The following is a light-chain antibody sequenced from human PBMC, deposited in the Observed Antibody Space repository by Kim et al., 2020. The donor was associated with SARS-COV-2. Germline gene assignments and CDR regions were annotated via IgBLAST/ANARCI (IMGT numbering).Light chain of an antibody. V-gene: IGKV3-15*01. CDR1: QGVSNN. CDR2: AAS. J-gene: IGKJ2*01. CDR3: QQYDNWPGT. Sequence: VAPGEGATVSGRTNQGVSNNVAWCQQHPGQPPRLLMYAASTRATGIPARFSGSGSGTEFTLTISSLQSEDIAIYNCQQYDNWPGTFGQGTKLEI.